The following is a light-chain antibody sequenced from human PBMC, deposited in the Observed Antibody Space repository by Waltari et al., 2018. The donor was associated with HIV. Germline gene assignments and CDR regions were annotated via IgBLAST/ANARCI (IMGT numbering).Light chain of an antibody. V-gene: IGLV1-40*01. J-gene: IGLJ3*02. Sequence: QSVLTQPPSASGAPGQTVPIPCTGSSSNIGAAYDVHWYQQVPGTAPKLLIYANTNRPSGVPDRFSGSKSGTSASLAISGLQTEDEADYYCQSYVSSVNVVFGGGTRVTVL. CDR1: SSNIGAAYD. CDR3: QSYVSSVNVV. CDR2: ANT.